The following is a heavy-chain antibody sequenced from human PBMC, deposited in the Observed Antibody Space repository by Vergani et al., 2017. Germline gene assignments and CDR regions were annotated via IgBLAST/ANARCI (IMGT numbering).Heavy chain of an antibody. J-gene: IGHJ6*02. D-gene: IGHD3-3*01. CDR3: SGYLTTPVPYYDFWSGYYDYYYYGMDV. Sequence: QVQLVQSGAEVKKPGASVKVSCKASGYTFTSYGISWVRQAPGQGLEWMGWISAYNGNTNYAQKIQGRVTMTKDTSTSTSYMELSSLRSDDTAVYYCSGYLTTPVPYYDFWSGYYDYYYYGMDVWGQGTTVTVSS. CDR2: ISAYNGNT. V-gene: IGHV1-18*01. CDR1: GYTFTSYG.